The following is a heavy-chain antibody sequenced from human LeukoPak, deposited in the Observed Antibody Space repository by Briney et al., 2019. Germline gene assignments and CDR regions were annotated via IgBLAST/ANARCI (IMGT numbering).Heavy chain of an antibody. Sequence: PSETLSLTCTVSGGSISSGGYYWSWIRQHPGKGLEWIGYIYYSGSTYYNPSLKSRVTISVDTSKNQFSLELSSVTAADTAVYYCARGGAHGDYVGYWGQGTLVTVSS. CDR2: IYYSGST. CDR3: ARGGAHGDYVGY. J-gene: IGHJ4*02. V-gene: IGHV4-31*03. D-gene: IGHD4-17*01. CDR1: GGSISSGGYY.